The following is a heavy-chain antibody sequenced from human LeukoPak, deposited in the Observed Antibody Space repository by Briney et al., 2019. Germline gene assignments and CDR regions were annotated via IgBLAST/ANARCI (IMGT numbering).Heavy chain of an antibody. CDR2: IKQDGSEV. Sequence: VGSLRLSCAAPGFTFSNYWMGWVRQAPGNGLEWVANIKQDGSEVYYVDSVKGRFTISRDTAKDSLYLQMNSLRAEDTAVYYCARDRGYSGYDLYDYWGQGTLVTVSS. CDR1: GFTFSNYW. V-gene: IGHV3-7*01. J-gene: IGHJ4*02. D-gene: IGHD5-12*01. CDR3: ARDRGYSGYDLYDY.